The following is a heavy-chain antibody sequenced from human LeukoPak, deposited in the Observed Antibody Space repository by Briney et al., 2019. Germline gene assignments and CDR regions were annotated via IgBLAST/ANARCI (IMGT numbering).Heavy chain of an antibody. Sequence: PGGSLRLSCAASGFTFSSYSMNWVRQAPGKGLEWVSYISSSSSTIYYADSVKGRFTISRDNAKNSLYLQMNSLRDEDTAVYYCARSYYYGSGSYYNLYFDYWGQGTLATVSS. J-gene: IGHJ4*02. CDR2: ISSSSSTI. V-gene: IGHV3-48*02. D-gene: IGHD3-10*01. CDR1: GFTFSSYS. CDR3: ARSYYYGSGSYYNLYFDY.